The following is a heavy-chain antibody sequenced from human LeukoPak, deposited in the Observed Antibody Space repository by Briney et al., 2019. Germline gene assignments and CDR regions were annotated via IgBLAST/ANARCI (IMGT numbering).Heavy chain of an antibody. J-gene: IGHJ4*02. CDR2: IKPNRGGT. CDR1: GYTFTGYY. Sequence: ASVKVSCKASGYTFTGYYMHWVRQAPGQGLEWMGWIKPNRGGTNYAQKFQGRVTMTRDTSISTADMELSRLRSDDTAVYYCARVGEVIIRRAYYFDNWGQGTRVTVTA. V-gene: IGHV1-2*02. D-gene: IGHD3-3*01. CDR3: ARVGEVIIRRAYYFDN.